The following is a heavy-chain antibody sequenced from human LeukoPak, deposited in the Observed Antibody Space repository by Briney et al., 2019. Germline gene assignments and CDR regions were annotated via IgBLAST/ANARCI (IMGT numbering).Heavy chain of an antibody. Sequence: PSETLSLTCRVSGGSVSSYYWSWIRQSPGKGLEWIGYIHNSGRTNYNPSLKSRVTGFVDTSKNQVSLRLSSVTAADTAVYYCARHGSISSESYFDYWGQGALVTVSS. CDR3: ARHGSISSESYFDY. V-gene: IGHV4-59*08. J-gene: IGHJ4*02. CDR2: IHNSGRT. CDR1: GGSVSSYY. D-gene: IGHD1-26*01.